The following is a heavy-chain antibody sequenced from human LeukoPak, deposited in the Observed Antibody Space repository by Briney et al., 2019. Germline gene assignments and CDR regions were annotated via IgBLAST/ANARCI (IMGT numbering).Heavy chain of an antibody. J-gene: IGHJ4*02. D-gene: IGHD1-14*01. CDR1: GFTFSSYA. V-gene: IGHV3-30-3*01. Sequence: GGSLRLSCAASGFTFSSYAMHWVRQAPGKGLEWVAVISYDGSNKYYADSVKGRFTISRDNSKNTLYLQMNSLRAEDTAVYYCAAPGGSGTGRFDYWGQGTLVTVSS. CDR3: AAPGGSGTGRFDY. CDR2: ISYDGSNK.